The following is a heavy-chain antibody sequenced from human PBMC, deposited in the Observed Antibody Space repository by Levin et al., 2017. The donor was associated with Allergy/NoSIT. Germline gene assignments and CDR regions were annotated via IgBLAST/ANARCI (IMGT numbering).Heavy chain of an antibody. CDR2: ISYDGSNK. CDR3: AKDKNVRIAAAGTFDY. J-gene: IGHJ4*02. CDR1: GFTFSSYG. V-gene: IGHV3-30*18. D-gene: IGHD6-13*01. Sequence: GGSLRLSCAASGFTFSSYGMHWVRQAPGKGLEWVAVISYDGSNKYYADSVKGRFTISRDNSKNTLYLQMNSLRAEDTAVYYCAKDKNVRIAAAGTFDYWGQGTLVTVSS.